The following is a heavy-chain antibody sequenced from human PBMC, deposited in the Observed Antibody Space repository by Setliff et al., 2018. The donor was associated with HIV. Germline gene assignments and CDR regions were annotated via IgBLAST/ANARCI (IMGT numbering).Heavy chain of an antibody. CDR2: INHSGST. CDR1: GGSFSGYY. D-gene: IGHD1-26*01. CDR3: ARFAVGRGDY. Sequence: KPSETLSLTCAVYGGSFSGYYWSWIRQSPEKGLEWIGEINHSGSTHHNPSLKSRVTISMDTSKNQFSLNLTSVTAADTAVYYCARFAVGRGDYWGQGILVTVSS. V-gene: IGHV4-34*01. J-gene: IGHJ4*02.